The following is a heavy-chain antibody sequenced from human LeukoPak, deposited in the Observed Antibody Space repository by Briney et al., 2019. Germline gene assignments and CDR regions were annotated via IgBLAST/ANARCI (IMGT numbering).Heavy chain of an antibody. D-gene: IGHD6-6*01. CDR3: ARVAVVAARPGSVDY. CDR1: GGSISSGDYY. V-gene: IGHV4-30-4*08. CDR2: IYYSGST. J-gene: IGHJ4*02. Sequence: SETLSLTCIVSGGSISSGDYYWNWIRQPPGKGLEWIGYIYYSGSTYYNPSLKSRLTISVDTSKNQFSLRLSPVTAADTAVYYWARVAVVAARPGSVDYWGQGTLVTVSS.